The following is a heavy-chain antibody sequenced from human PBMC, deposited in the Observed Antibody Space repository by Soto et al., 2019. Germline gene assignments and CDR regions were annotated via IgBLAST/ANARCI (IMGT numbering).Heavy chain of an antibody. CDR2: IYPDDSDT. CDR1: GYSFTSYW. V-gene: IGHV5-51*01. J-gene: IGHJ5*02. D-gene: IGHD5-18*01. CDR3: ARLHPGYNGNCWFDL. Sequence: PGESLKISCRGYGYSFTSYWIGWVRQMPGKGPEWMGIIYPDDSDTRYSPSFQGQVTISVDKSISTAYLQWSSLKASDTAMYYCARLHPGYNGNCWFDLWGLGSLVTVS.